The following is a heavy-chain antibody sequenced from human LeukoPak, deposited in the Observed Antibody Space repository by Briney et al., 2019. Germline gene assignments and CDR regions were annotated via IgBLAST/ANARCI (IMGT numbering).Heavy chain of an antibody. D-gene: IGHD3-10*01. J-gene: IGHJ4*02. V-gene: IGHV4-59*12. Sequence: SETLSLTCAVSGGSINNYYWSWIRQPPGKGLEWIGYIYDSGSTNYNPSLKSRVTTSLDTSKNQFSLKLSSVTAADTAVYYCARSYGSGSYVDYWGQGTLVTVSS. CDR2: IYDSGST. CDR1: GGSINNYY. CDR3: ARSYGSGSYVDY.